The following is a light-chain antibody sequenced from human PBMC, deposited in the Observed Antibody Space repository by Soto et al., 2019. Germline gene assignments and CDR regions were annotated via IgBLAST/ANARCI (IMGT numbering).Light chain of an antibody. CDR2: SAS. CDR3: QQYDT. CDR1: QSVSSSD. Sequence: PGERATLSWRASQSVSSSDLAWYQQKPGQAPRLLIYSASSRATGIPDRFSGSGSGTDFTLTISRLEPEDFAVYYCQQYDTFGQGTKLEIK. J-gene: IGKJ2*01. V-gene: IGKV3-20*01.